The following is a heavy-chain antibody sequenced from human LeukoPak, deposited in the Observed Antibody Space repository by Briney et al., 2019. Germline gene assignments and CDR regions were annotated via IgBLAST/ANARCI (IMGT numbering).Heavy chain of an antibody. V-gene: IGHV3-7*03. Sequence: PGGSLRLSCAASGFIFNTYWMSWVRQAPGKGLEWVANIKEDGSEKNYVDSVKGRFTSPRDNAKNSVYLQMNSLRAEDTALYYCGKDISAGGMDVWGQGTTVTVSS. D-gene: IGHD3-10*01. J-gene: IGHJ6*02. CDR3: GKDISAGGMDV. CDR2: IKEDGSEK. CDR1: GFIFNTYW.